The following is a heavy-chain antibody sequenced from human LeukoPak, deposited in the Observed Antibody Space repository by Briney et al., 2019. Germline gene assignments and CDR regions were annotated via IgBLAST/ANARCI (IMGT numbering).Heavy chain of an antibody. Sequence: SETLSLTCTVSGGSISSSNYYWGWIRQPPGKGLEWIGSIYYSGSTYYNPSLKSRVTISVDTSKNQFSLKLSSVTAADTAVYYCAREGEGTGYWGQGTLVTVSS. CDR1: GGSISSSNYY. D-gene: IGHD3-16*01. CDR2: IYYSGST. V-gene: IGHV4-39*07. J-gene: IGHJ4*02. CDR3: AREGEGTGY.